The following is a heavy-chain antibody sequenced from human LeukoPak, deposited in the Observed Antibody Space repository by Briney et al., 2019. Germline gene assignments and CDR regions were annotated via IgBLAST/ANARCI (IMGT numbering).Heavy chain of an antibody. CDR2: ISSSSSYI. CDR1: GFTFSDHY. CDR3: ARGRNYYYMDV. V-gene: IGHV3-21*01. Sequence: GGSLRLSCAASGFTFSDHYMDWVRQAPGKGLEWVSSISSSSSYIYYADSVKGRFTISRDNAKNSLYLQMNSLRAEDTAVYYCARGRNYYYMDVWGKGTTVTVSS. J-gene: IGHJ6*03.